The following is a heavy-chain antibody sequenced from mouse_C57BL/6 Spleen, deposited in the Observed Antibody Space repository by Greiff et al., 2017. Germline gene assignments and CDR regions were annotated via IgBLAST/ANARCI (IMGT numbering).Heavy chain of an antibody. CDR2: IHPNSGST. CDR1: GYTFTSYW. CDR3: ARSDYGSSPAWFAY. V-gene: IGHV1-64*01. Sequence: QVQLKQPGAELVKPGASVKLSCKASGYTFTSYWMHWVKQRPGQGLEWIGMIHPNSGSTNYNEKFKSKATLTVDKSSSTAYMQLSSLTSVDSAVYDCARSDYGSSPAWFAYWGQGTLVTVSA. J-gene: IGHJ3*01. D-gene: IGHD1-1*01.